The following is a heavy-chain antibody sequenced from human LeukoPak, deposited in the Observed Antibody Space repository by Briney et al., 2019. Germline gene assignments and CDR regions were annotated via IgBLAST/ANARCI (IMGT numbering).Heavy chain of an antibody. V-gene: IGHV4-39*07. Sequence: NPSETLSLTCTVSGGSISSSSYYWGWIRQPPGKGLEWIGSIYYSGSTYYNPSLKSRVTISVDTSKNQFSLKLSSVTAADTAVYYCARAVRYFDWLLSGNDAFDIWGQGTMVTVSS. J-gene: IGHJ3*02. CDR3: ARAVRYFDWLLSGNDAFDI. CDR2: IYYSGST. D-gene: IGHD3-9*01. CDR1: GGSISSSSYY.